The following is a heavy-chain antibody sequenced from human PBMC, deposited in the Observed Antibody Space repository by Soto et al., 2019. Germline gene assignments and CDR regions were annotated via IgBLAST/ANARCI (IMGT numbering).Heavy chain of an antibody. CDR1: GGFVSSGSYY. V-gene: IGHV4-61*01. J-gene: IGHJ3*02. CDR2: MSHSGGT. D-gene: IGHD1-1*01. Sequence: SETLSLTCAVYGGFVSSGSYYWSWIRQPPGKGLEWIGEMSHSGGTHFNPSLKSRVTISVDTSKNQFSLKMSSVTAADTAQYYCARVERGTATTVVDAFDIWGPGTMVTVS. CDR3: ARVERGTATTVVDAFDI.